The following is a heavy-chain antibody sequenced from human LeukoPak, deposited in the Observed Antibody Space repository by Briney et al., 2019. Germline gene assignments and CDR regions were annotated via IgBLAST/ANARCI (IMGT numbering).Heavy chain of an antibody. Sequence: PSQTLSLTCTVSGGSISSGGYYWRWIRQHPGKGLEWIGYIYYSGSTYYNPSLKSRVTISVDTSKNQFSLKLSSVTAADTAVYYCARVSSSGLYFDYWGQGTLVTVSS. CDR3: ARVSSSGLYFDY. D-gene: IGHD3-22*01. CDR2: IYYSGST. V-gene: IGHV4-31*03. CDR1: GGSISSGGYY. J-gene: IGHJ4*02.